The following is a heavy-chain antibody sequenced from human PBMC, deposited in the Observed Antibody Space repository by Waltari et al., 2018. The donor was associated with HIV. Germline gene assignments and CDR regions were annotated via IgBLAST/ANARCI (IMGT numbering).Heavy chain of an antibody. Sequence: QVQLVESGGGVVQPGRSLRLSCAASGFTFSSYGMHWVRQAPGKGLEWVAVIWYDGSNKYYADSVKGRFTISRDNSKNTLYLQMNSLRAEDTAVYYCARDLYCTSNSYHNWFDPWGQGTLVTVSS. V-gene: IGHV3-33*01. CDR2: IWYDGSNK. D-gene: IGHD2-2*01. J-gene: IGHJ5*02. CDR3: ARDLYCTSNSYHNWFDP. CDR1: GFTFSSYG.